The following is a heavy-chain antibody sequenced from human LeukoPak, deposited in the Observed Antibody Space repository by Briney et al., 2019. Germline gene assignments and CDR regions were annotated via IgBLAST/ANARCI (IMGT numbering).Heavy chain of an antibody. J-gene: IGHJ4*02. Sequence: GGSLRLSCAASGFTFSSYAMHWVRQATGKGLEWVAVISYDGSNKYYADSVKGRFTISRDNSKNTLYLQMNSLRAEDTAVYYCARDLEVVVTAILDYWGQGTLVTVSS. D-gene: IGHD2-21*02. CDR1: GFTFSSYA. V-gene: IGHV3-30*04. CDR2: ISYDGSNK. CDR3: ARDLEVVVTAILDY.